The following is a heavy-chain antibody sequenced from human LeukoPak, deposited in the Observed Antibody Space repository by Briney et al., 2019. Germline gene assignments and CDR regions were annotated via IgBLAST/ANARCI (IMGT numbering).Heavy chain of an antibody. CDR1: GFTFSTYA. J-gene: IGHJ4*02. CDR3: AKEQSGWALDF. V-gene: IGHV3-9*01. Sequence: HSGGSLRLSCAASGFTFSTYAMSWVRQAPGKGLEWVSAISWNSDNIGYADSVKGRFTISRDNAKNSLYLQMNSLRDEDTAMYYCAKEQSGWALDFWGQGTLVTVSS. D-gene: IGHD6-19*01. CDR2: ISWNSDNI.